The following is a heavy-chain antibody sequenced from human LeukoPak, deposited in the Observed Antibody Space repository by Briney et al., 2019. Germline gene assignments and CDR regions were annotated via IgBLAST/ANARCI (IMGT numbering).Heavy chain of an antibody. J-gene: IGHJ6*03. CDR1: GFTFSSYE. V-gene: IGHV3-48*03. CDR2: ISSSGSTI. CDR3: ARGLRRDGYNCVFGRYYYYMDV. D-gene: IGHD5-24*01. Sequence: GGSLRLSCAASGFTFSSYEMNWVRQAPGKGLEWVSYISSSGSTIYYADSVKGRFTISRDNAKNSLYLQMNSLRAEDTAVYYCARGLRRDGYNCVFGRYYYYMDVWGKGTTVTVSS.